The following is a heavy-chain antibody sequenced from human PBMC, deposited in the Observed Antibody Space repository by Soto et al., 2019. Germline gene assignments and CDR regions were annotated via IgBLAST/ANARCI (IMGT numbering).Heavy chain of an antibody. D-gene: IGHD3-22*01. V-gene: IGHV5-51*01. CDR1: GYSFTSYW. Sequence: EVQLVQSGAEVKKPGESLKITCKGSGYSFTSYWIGWVRQMPGKGLEWMGIIYPGDSDTRYSPSFQGQVTISADKSISTGYLQWSSLKASDTAMYYCARLKGGWVLSYGMDVWGQGTTVTVSS. J-gene: IGHJ6*02. CDR2: IYPGDSDT. CDR3: ARLKGGWVLSYGMDV.